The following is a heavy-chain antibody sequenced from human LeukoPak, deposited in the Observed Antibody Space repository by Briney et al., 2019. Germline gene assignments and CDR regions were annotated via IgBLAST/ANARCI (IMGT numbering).Heavy chain of an antibody. Sequence: ASVKVSCKASGYTFTSYGISWVRQAPGQGLEWMGWISAYNGNTNYAQKLQGRVTMTTDTSTSTAYMELRSLRPDDTAVYYCAREGYYGSGSYYPDWFDPWGQGTLVTVSS. CDR2: ISAYNGNT. J-gene: IGHJ5*02. D-gene: IGHD3-10*01. CDR1: GYTFTSYG. CDR3: AREGYYGSGSYYPDWFDP. V-gene: IGHV1-18*04.